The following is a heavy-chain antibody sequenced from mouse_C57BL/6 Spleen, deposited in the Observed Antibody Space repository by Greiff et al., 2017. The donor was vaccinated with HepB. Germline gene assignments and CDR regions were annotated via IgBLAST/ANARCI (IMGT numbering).Heavy chain of an antibody. CDR2: IDPSDSYT. D-gene: IGHD2-1*01. J-gene: IGHJ3*01. V-gene: IGHV1-50*01. Sequence: QVQLQQPGAELVKPGASVKLSSKASGYTFTSYWMQWVKQRPGQGLEWIGEIDPSDSYTNYNQKFKGKATLTVDTSSSTAYMQLSSLTSEDSAVYYCASGEGNLFAYWGQGTLVTVSA. CDR1: GYTFTSYW. CDR3: ASGEGNLFAY.